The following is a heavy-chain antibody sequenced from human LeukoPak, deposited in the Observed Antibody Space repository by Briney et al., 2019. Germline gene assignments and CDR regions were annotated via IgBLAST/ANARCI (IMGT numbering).Heavy chain of an antibody. Sequence: KPGGSLRLSCEASGFMLNVYYMSWFRLAPGNGLEWIGYISPTGSYTTYADSVRGRFTISRDNAKNLLFLQMNDLRTEDTAVYYCARKLGGTQCGGDCFFDHWGQGTRVAVSS. CDR1: GFMLNVYY. CDR2: ISPTGSYT. D-gene: IGHD2-21*02. J-gene: IGHJ4*02. V-gene: IGHV3-11*03. CDR3: ARKLGGTQCGGDCFFDH.